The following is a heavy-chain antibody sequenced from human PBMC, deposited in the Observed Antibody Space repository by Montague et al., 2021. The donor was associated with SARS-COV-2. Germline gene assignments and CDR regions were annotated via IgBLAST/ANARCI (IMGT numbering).Heavy chain of an antibody. D-gene: IGHD2-15*01. J-gene: IGHJ4*02. CDR2: IYYTGST. Sequence: SETLSLTRTVSGGSVSSGFYYWNWIRQIPGKGLEWIGHIYYTGSTNYHPSLKSRVTISVDASKTQFSLKLTSVTAADTAVYYCARDTVLVPRVPDKWGQGVRVTVSS. V-gene: IGHV4-61*01. CDR1: GGSVSSGFYY. CDR3: ARDTVLVPRVPDK.